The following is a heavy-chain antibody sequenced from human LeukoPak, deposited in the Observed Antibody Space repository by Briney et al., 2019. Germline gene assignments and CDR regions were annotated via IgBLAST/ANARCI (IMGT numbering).Heavy chain of an antibody. J-gene: IGHJ4*02. CDR1: GFTFDDYA. CDR3: AKSIVGATWGYFDY. V-gene: IGHV3-9*03. Sequence: GGSLRLSCAASGFTFDDYAMHWVRQAPGKGLEWVSGISWNSGSIGYADSVKGRFTISRDNAKNSLYLQMNSLRAEDMALYYCAKSIVGATWGYFDYWGQGTLVTVSS. CDR2: ISWNSGSI. D-gene: IGHD1-26*01.